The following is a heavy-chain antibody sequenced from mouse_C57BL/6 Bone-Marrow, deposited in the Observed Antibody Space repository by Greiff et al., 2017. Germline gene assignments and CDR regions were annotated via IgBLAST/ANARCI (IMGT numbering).Heavy chain of an antibody. CDR3: ARDGYYAWFAY. CDR1: GFTFSSYG. CDR2: ISSGGSYT. Sequence: EVKVVESGGDLVKPGGSLKLSCAASGFTFSSYGMSWVRQTPDKRLEWVATISSGGSYTYYPDSVKGRFTISRDNDKNTLYLQMSSLKSEDTAMYYCARDGYYAWFAYWGQGTLVTVSA. V-gene: IGHV5-6*01. J-gene: IGHJ3*01. D-gene: IGHD2-3*01.